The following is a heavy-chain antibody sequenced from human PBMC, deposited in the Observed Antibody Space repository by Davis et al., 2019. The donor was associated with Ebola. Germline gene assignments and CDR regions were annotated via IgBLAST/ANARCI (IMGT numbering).Heavy chain of an antibody. J-gene: IGHJ6*02. CDR2: INSDGSST. D-gene: IGHD5-12*01. V-gene: IGHV3-74*01. CDR3: ARDRVGSGYLYGMDV. Sequence: GESLKISCAASGFTFSSYWMYWVRQAPGKGLVWVSRINSDGSSTSYADSVKGRFTISRDNAKNTLYLQMNSLRAEDTAVYYCARDRVGSGYLYGMDVWGQGTTVTVSS. CDR1: GFTFSSYW.